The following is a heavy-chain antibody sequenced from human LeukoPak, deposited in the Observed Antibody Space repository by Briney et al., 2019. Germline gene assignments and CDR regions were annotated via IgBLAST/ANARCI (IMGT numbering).Heavy chain of an antibody. CDR1: GFTFSSYA. D-gene: IGHD1-26*01. Sequence: PGGSLRLSCAASGFTFSSYAMSWVRQAPGKGLEWVSAISGSGGSTYYADSVKGRFTISRDNSKNTLFLQMTSLRAEDTAVYYCAKHPGDFTGIVNYYYMDLWGKGTTVTVSS. CDR3: AKHPGDFTGIVNYYYMDL. J-gene: IGHJ6*03. CDR2: ISGSGGST. V-gene: IGHV3-23*01.